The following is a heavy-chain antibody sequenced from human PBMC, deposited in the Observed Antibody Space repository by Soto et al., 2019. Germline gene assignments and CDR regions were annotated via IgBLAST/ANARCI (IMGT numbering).Heavy chain of an antibody. J-gene: IGHJ5*02. CDR3: ASQPFDYYDSLGWFDP. Sequence: SVKVSCKASGGTFSSYTISWVRKAPGQGLEWMGRIIPILGIANYAQKFQGRVTITADKSTSTAYMELSSLRSEDTAVYYCASQPFDYYDSLGWFDPWGQGTLVTVSS. D-gene: IGHD3-22*01. CDR1: GGTFSSYT. V-gene: IGHV1-69*02. CDR2: IIPILGIA.